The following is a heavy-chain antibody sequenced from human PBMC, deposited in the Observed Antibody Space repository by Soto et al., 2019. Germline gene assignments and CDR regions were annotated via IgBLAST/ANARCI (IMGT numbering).Heavy chain of an antibody. D-gene: IGHD6-13*01. Sequence: GGSLRLSCAASGFTFSSYAMSWVRQAPGKGLEWVSAISGSGGSTYYADSVKGRFTISRDNSKNTLYLQMNSLRAEDTAVYYCAKDRSPNRSRWYGPEYFQHWGQGTLLTVS. V-gene: IGHV3-23*01. J-gene: IGHJ1*01. CDR3: AKDRSPNRSRWYGPEYFQH. CDR2: ISGSGGST. CDR1: GFTFSSYA.